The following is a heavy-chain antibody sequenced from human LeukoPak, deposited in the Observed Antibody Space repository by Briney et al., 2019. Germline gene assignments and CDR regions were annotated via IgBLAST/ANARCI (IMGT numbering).Heavy chain of an antibody. CDR3: ARDFGSRERRGGAFDI. V-gene: IGHV3-11*01. Sequence: GGSLRLSCAASGFTFSDYYMSWIRQAPGKGLEWVSYISSGGSTIKYADSVKGRFTISRDNAKNSLYLQMNSLRAEDTAVYYCARDFGSRERRGGAFDIWGQGTMVTVSS. CDR2: ISSGGSTI. D-gene: IGHD1-1*01. J-gene: IGHJ3*02. CDR1: GFTFSDYY.